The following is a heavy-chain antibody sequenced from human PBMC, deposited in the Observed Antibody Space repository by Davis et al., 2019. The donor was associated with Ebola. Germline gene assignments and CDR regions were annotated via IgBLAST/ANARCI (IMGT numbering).Heavy chain of an antibody. CDR2: MNPDDGRT. CDR1: GYTFTNYY. V-gene: IGHV1-46*03. J-gene: IGHJ3*02. CDR3: TTPGGQDSGYDVFDI. Sequence: ASVPVSCMASGYTFTNYYMHWVRQAPGQGLGWMGMMNPDDGRTIYAQKFQGRVTVTRDTSTTTVYMDLSSLRSEDTALYYCTTPGGQDSGYDVFDIWGQGTMVTVSS. D-gene: IGHD5-12*01.